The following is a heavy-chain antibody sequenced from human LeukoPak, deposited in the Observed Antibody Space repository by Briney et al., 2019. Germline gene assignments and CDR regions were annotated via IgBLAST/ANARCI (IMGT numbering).Heavy chain of an antibody. D-gene: IGHD3/OR15-3a*01. CDR1: GVSISSSNSY. V-gene: IGHV4-39*01. Sequence: SETLSLTCTVSGVSISSSNSYWGWIRQPPGKGLEWIGSIYYSGNTYYNASLKSQVSISIDTSKNQFSLRLTSVTAADTAVYYCARQPGSGLFILPGGQGTLVTVPP. CDR2: IYYSGNT. CDR3: ARQPGSGLFILP. J-gene: IGHJ4*02.